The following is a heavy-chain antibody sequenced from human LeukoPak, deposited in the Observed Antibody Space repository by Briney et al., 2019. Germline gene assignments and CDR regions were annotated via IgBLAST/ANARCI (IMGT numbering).Heavy chain of an antibody. J-gene: IGHJ4*02. CDR2: ISGSGGST. CDR3: AKGTGSYYKGVDY. D-gene: IGHD3-10*01. CDR1: GFTFKIYA. Sequence: PGGSLRLSCAASGFTFKIYAMRSVRQAPGKGLEWVSAISGSGGSTYYADSVKGRFTISRDNSKNTLYLQMNSLRAEDTAVYYCAKGTGSYYKGVDYWGQGTMVTVSS. V-gene: IGHV3-23*01.